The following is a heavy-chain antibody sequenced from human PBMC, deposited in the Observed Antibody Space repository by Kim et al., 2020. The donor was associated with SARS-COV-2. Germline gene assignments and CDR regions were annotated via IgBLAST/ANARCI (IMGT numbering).Heavy chain of an antibody. Sequence: YAQKFQERVTITRDMSTSTAYMELSSLGSEDTAVYYCAADLWFRELLYDYWGQGTLVTVSS. D-gene: IGHD3-10*01. CDR3: AADLWFRELLYDY. J-gene: IGHJ4*02. V-gene: IGHV1-58*01.